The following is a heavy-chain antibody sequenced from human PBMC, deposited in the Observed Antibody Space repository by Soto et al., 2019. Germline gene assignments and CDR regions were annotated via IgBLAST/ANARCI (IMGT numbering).Heavy chain of an antibody. CDR3: ARVGPHAEILYGPLDV. CDR1: GYRFTYYW. V-gene: IGHV5-51*01. Sequence: PGQSLKISCHASGYRFTYYWIGRVRQMPGERLEWMGIIYPGDSDTRYSPSFRVQTAIATDKSVDTGYQQRTSLGTAAIPFYSCARVGPHAEILYGPLDVWGQGSTGT. D-gene: IGHD3-9*01. J-gene: IGHJ6*01. CDR2: IYPGDSDT.